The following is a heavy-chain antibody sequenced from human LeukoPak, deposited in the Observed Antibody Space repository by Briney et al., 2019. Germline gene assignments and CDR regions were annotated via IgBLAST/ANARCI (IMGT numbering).Heavy chain of an antibody. J-gene: IGHJ6*03. D-gene: IGHD3-3*01. CDR2: ISYDGRNK. V-gene: IGHV3-30*18. CDR1: GFTFNSFG. Sequence: PGGSLRLSCAASGFTFNSFGMHWVRQAPGKGLEWLAVISYDGRNKYYADSVKGRFTVSRDNSKNTLYLQMNSLRAEDTAMYYCAKDWSMYYYYYMDVWGKGTTVTVSS. CDR3: AKDWSMYYYYYMDV.